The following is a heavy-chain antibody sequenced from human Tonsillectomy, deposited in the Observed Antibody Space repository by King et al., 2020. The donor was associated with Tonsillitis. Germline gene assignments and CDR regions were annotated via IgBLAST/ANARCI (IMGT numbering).Heavy chain of an antibody. Sequence: VQLVESGGGLVQPGGSLRLSCAASGFTFSNYAMSWVRQAPGQGLEWVSAISGSGGSTYYADSVKGRFTISRDNSTNTLYLQVSSLRAEDTAVYYCAKEYYDILTGYYARPFDYWGQGTLVTVSS. D-gene: IGHD3-9*01. J-gene: IGHJ4*02. V-gene: IGHV3-23*04. CDR1: GFTFSNYA. CDR3: AKEYYDILTGYYARPFDY. CDR2: ISGSGGST.